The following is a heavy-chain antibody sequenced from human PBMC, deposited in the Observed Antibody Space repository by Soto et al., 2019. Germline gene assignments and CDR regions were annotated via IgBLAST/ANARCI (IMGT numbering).Heavy chain of an antibody. V-gene: IGHV4-59*02. CDR3: AREGSSTANWIDH. CDR2: IYYSGST. D-gene: IGHD2-2*01. Sequence: SETLSLTCTVSGGSVSSYYWSWIRQPPGKGLEWIGYIYYSGSTNYNPSLKSRVTISVDTSKNQFSLKLSSVTAADTAVYSCAREGSSTANWIDHWCQGTMGTVSA. J-gene: IGHJ5*02. CDR1: GGSVSSYY.